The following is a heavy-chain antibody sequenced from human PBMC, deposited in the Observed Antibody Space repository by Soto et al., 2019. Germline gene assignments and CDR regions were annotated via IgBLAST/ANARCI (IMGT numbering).Heavy chain of an antibody. D-gene: IGHD3-10*01. CDR3: ARSRDMVRGVRPFDY. CDR2: INHSGST. Sequence: SETLSLTCAVYGGSFSGYYWSWIRQPPGKGLEWIGEINHSGSTNYNPSLKSRVTISVETSKNQFSLKLSSVTAADTAVYYCARSRDMVRGVRPFDYWGQGTLVTVSS. V-gene: IGHV4-34*01. CDR1: GGSFSGYY. J-gene: IGHJ4*02.